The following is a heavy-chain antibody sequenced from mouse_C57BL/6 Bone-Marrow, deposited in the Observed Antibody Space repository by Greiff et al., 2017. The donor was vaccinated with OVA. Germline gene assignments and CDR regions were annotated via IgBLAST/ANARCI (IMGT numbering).Heavy chain of an antibody. CDR3: ARYDYSNYEGGVAMDY. D-gene: IGHD2-5*01. CDR1: GYSITSGYY. CDR2: ISYDGSN. V-gene: IGHV3-6*01. Sequence: EVQLQASGPGLVKPSQSLSLTCSFTGYSITSGYYWNWIRQFPGNKLEWMGYISYDGSNNYNPSLKNRISITRDTSKNQFFLKLNSGTTEDTATYYCARYDYSNYEGGVAMDYWGQGTSVTVSS. J-gene: IGHJ4*01.